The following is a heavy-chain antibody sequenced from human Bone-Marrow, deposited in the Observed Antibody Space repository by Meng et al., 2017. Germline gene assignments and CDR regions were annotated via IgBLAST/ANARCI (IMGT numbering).Heavy chain of an antibody. V-gene: IGHV4-31*01. J-gene: IGHJ5*02. CDR3: VRGRASCSSGGCSLGWFDP. Sequence: GPRLVKPVQSLSLTGIVSGGFINSAGYYWRWIRQHPGKGLEWIGYIYYTENTYYNPSLKSPMTISLDKSKNQFSLKLNSVTVADTAVYYCVRGRASCSSGGCSLGWFDPWGQGTLVTVSS. CDR1: GGFINSAGYY. D-gene: IGHD2-15*01. CDR2: IYYTENT.